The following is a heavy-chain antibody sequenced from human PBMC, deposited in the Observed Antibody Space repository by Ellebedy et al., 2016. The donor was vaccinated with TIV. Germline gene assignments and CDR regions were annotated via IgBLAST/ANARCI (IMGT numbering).Heavy chain of an antibody. V-gene: IGHV3-48*04. D-gene: IGHD3-10*01. Sequence: GESLKISCAASGFTFGAYWMNWARQAPGKGLEWVSYISSSSSTTYYADSVRGRFTISRDNAKNSLYLQMNSLRAEDTAVYYCARGPGTYLDYWGQGTLVTVSS. CDR3: ARGPGTYLDY. CDR2: ISSSSSTT. CDR1: GFTFGAYW. J-gene: IGHJ4*02.